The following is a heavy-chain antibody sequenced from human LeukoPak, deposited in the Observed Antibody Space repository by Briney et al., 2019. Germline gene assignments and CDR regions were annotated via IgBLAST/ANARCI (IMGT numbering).Heavy chain of an antibody. CDR2: IDANNGDT. D-gene: IGHD4-11*01. V-gene: IGHV1-2*02. J-gene: IGHJ4*02. Sequence: ASVTVSFKASVYTFSGNYIHWLRQAPGQGLEWMGWIDANNGDTKSAQKFQGRVTMSRDTSISTAYMDLSSLSPDDAAVYYCARDPSSVTLYFFDYWGQGTLVTVSS. CDR3: ARDPSSVTLYFFDY. CDR1: VYTFSGNY.